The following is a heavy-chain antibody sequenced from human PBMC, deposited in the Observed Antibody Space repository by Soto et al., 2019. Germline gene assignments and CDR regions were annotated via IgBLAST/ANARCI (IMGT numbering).Heavy chain of an antibody. Sequence: QVQLVQSGAEVKKPGASVKVSCKASGYTFTSYGISWVRQAPGQGLEWMGWISPFNGKTNYAQKLQGRVTMTTDTSTSTAYMELRSLRSDDTAVFYCARDLNQWELRLGVYWGQGTLVTVSS. D-gene: IGHD1-26*01. CDR2: ISPFNGKT. V-gene: IGHV1-18*04. CDR1: GYTFTSYG. CDR3: ARDLNQWELRLGVY. J-gene: IGHJ4*02.